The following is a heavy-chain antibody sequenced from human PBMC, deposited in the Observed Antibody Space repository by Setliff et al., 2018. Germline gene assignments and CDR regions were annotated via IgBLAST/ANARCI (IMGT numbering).Heavy chain of an antibody. V-gene: IGHV4-31*03. D-gene: IGHD6-19*01. CDR3: ARGRAGHSGH. CDR1: GGSISSGGYY. CDR2: IYYSGSTS. J-gene: IGHJ4*02. Sequence: PSETLSLTCTVSGGSISSGGYYWSWIRQHPGKGLEWIGYIYYSGSTSYYNPSLKSRVTISLDTSKNQFSLKLSSVTAADTAVYYCARGRAGHSGHWGQGTLVTVSS.